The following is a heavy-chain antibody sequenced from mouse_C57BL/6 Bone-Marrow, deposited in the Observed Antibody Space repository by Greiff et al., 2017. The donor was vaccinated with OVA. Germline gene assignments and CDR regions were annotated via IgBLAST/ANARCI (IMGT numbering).Heavy chain of an antibody. CDR1: GYTFTSYW. CDR3: ARYWYFDV. CDR2: IDPSDSYT. V-gene: IGHV1-69*01. J-gene: IGHJ1*03. Sequence: QVQLQQPGAELVMPGASVKLSCKASGYTFTSYWMHWVKQRPGQGLEWIGEIDPSDSYTNYNQKFKGKSTLTVDKSSSTAYLQLSSLTSEDSAVYYCARYWYFDVWGTGTTVTGSS.